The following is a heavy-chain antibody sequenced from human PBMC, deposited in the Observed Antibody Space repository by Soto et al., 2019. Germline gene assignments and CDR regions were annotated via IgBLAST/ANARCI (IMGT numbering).Heavy chain of an antibody. D-gene: IGHD6-6*01. Sequence: QVQLMQSGAEVKKSGASVKVSCKASGYTFTGHYIHWVRQAPGQGPEWVGEIGPDRGDTRYAEKFHGRVTMTRDTSITTVYMELTNLSPDDTAVYYCGRDGEARPGGYYYGMDVWGQGTTVTVSS. CDR2: IGPDRGDT. J-gene: IGHJ6*02. V-gene: IGHV1-2*02. CDR3: GRDGEARPGGYYYGMDV. CDR1: GYTFTGHY.